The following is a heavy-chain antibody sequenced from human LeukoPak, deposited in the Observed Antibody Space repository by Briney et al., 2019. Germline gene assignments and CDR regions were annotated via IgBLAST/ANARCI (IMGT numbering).Heavy chain of an antibody. CDR2: IGTAGPP. Sequence: GGSLRLSCAGSGFRFSTYDLQWVGQVEGRGGEGVSGIGTAGPPYYARSLKGRFTISREHAKTSLYLQMTSLTARDTAVYHCVRVAWLDYHGMDVWGQGTTVTVSS. CDR3: VRVAWLDYHGMDV. D-gene: IGHD5-12*01. CDR1: GFRFSTYD. J-gene: IGHJ6*02. V-gene: IGHV3-13*05.